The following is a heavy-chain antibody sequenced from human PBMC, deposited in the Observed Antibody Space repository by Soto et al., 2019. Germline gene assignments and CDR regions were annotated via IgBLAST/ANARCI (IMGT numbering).Heavy chain of an antibody. D-gene: IGHD3-16*01. J-gene: IGHJ4*02. CDR3: ARGHLYGETEPFYY. Sequence: SLRLSCAASGFTFSSYGMHWVRQAPGKGLEWVAVIWYGGSNKYYADSVKGRFTISRDNSKNTLYLQMNSLRAEDTAVYYCARGHLYGETEPFYYWGQGTLVTVSS. CDR1: GFTFSSYG. CDR2: IWYGGSNK. V-gene: IGHV3-33*01.